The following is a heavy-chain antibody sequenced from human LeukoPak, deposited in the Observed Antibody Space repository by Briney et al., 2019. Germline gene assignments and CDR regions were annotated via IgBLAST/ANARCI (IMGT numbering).Heavy chain of an antibody. D-gene: IGHD7-27*01. CDR3: ARGPHWDPHFDY. CDR2: INPNTGGT. V-gene: IGHV1-2*02. CDR1: GYTFTGYY. J-gene: IGHJ4*02. Sequence: ATVKVSCKASGYTFTGYYMHWVRQAPGQGLEWMGWINPNTGGTNYAQKSQGRVTMTRDTSISTAYMELSRLRSDDTAVYYCARGPHWDPHFDYWGQGTLVTVSS.